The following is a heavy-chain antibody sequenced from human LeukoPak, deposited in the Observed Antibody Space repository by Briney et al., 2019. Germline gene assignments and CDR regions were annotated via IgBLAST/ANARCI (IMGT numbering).Heavy chain of an antibody. CDR3: AKGVVPAAMSGAFDY. CDR1: GLTFSSYC. Sequence: GRCLTLSCAPSGLTFSSYCIHWARQAPRRGLEWVAVISYDVSNKYYADSVKGRFTISRDNSKNTLYLQMNSLRAEDTAVYYCAKGVVPAAMSGAFDYWGQGTLVTVSS. J-gene: IGHJ4*02. V-gene: IGHV3-30*18. D-gene: IGHD2-2*01. CDR2: ISYDVSNK.